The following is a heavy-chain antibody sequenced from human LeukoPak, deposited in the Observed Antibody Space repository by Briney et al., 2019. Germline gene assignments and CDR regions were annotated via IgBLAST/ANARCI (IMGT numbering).Heavy chain of an antibody. J-gene: IGHJ4*02. D-gene: IGHD3-10*01. CDR3: ALRGGQPDPFDY. CDR1: GFTFSSFA. V-gene: IGHV3-23*01. Sequence: GGSLRLSCAASGFTFSSFAMSWVRQAPGKGLAWVSAISGSGGSTHYADSVRGRFTISRDNSKNTLYLQMNSLRADDTAVYYCALRGGQPDPFDYWGQGTLVTVSS. CDR2: ISGSGGST.